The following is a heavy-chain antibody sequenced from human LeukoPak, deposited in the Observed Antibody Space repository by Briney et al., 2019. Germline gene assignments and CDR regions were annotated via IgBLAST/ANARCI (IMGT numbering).Heavy chain of an antibody. J-gene: IGHJ4*02. V-gene: IGHV3-15*01. CDR1: GFTFSNAW. Sequence: GGPLRLSCAASGFTFSNAWMSWVRQAPGKGLEWVGRIKSKTDGGITDYAAPVKGRLTISRDDSKNTLYLQMNSLKTEDTAVYYCTTGLDYWGQGTLVTVSS. CDR3: TTGLDY. CDR2: IKSKTDGGIT.